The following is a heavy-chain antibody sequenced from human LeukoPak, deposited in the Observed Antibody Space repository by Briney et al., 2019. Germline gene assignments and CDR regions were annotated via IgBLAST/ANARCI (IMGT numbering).Heavy chain of an antibody. J-gene: IGHJ4*02. CDR3: AKSRKILWSGYYWDY. CDR2: ISYDGSNK. CDR1: GFTFSSYG. Sequence: GGSLRLSCAASGFTFSSYGMHWVRQAPGKGLEWVAVISYDGSNKYYADSVKGRFTISRDNSKNTLYLQMNSLRAEDTAVYYCAKSRKILWSGYYWDYWGQGTLVTVSS. V-gene: IGHV3-30*18. D-gene: IGHD3-3*01.